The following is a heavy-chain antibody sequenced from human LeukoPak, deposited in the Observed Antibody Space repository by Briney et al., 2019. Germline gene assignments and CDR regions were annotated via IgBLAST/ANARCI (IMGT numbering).Heavy chain of an antibody. J-gene: IGHJ4*02. CDR3: AKAVVAVGAFDY. Sequence: GGSLRLSCAASGFTVSSYGMHWVRQAPGKGLEWVAVISYDGSNKYYADSVKGRFTISRDNSKNTLYLQMNSLRAEDTAVYYCAKAVVAVGAFDYWGQGTLVTVSS. D-gene: IGHD2-15*01. CDR2: ISYDGSNK. CDR1: GFTVSSYG. V-gene: IGHV3-30*18.